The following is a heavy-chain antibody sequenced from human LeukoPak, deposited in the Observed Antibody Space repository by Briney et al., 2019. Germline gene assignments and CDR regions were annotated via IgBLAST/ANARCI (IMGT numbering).Heavy chain of an antibody. CDR2: IYPTSGGT. V-gene: IGHV1-2*02. CDR1: GYTFTDYY. D-gene: IGHD6-6*01. Sequence: ASVKVSCKTSGYTFTDYYIHWVRQAPGQGLEWMGWIYPTSGGTKYAQRFQGRVALTRDTSISTAYMELSRLESDDTAVYYCASVTYSSLSSDFDHWGQGTLVTVSS. CDR3: ASVTYSSLSSDFDH. J-gene: IGHJ4*02.